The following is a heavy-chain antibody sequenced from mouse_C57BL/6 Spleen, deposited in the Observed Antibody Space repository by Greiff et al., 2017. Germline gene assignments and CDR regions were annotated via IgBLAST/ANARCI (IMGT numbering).Heavy chain of an antibody. J-gene: IGHJ4*01. Sequence: VQLKQSGPGLVKPSQSLSLTCSVTGYSITSGYYWNWIRQFPGNKLEWMGYISYDGSNNYNPSLKNRISITRDTSKNQFFLKLNSVTTEDTATYYCARAGILFYAMDYWGQGTSVTVSS. CDR1: GYSITSGYY. CDR2: ISYDGSN. V-gene: IGHV3-6*01. CDR3: ARAGILFYAMDY.